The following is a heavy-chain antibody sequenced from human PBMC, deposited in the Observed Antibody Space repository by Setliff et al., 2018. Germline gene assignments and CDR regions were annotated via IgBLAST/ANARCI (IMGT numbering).Heavy chain of an antibody. CDR3: GKDKGGSMNNWFDP. J-gene: IGHJ5*02. CDR2: ISWNSGSI. V-gene: IGHV3-9*01. Sequence: GGSLRLSCAASGFTFDDYAIHWVRPAPGKGLEWVSGISWNSGSIGNADSVKGRFTVSRDNAKNSLYLQMNSLRAEDTALYSCGKDKGGSMNNWFDPWGQGSLVTVSS. CDR1: GFTFDDYA. D-gene: IGHD3-22*01.